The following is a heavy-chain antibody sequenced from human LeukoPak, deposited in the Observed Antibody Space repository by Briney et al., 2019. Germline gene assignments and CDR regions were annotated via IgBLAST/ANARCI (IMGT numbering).Heavy chain of an antibody. V-gene: IGHV4-59*01. D-gene: IGHD3-10*01. CDR1: GGSISSYY. CDR2: IYYSGST. CDR3: ARETTMVPGYY. J-gene: IGHJ4*02. Sequence: SETLSLTCTVSGGSISSYYWSWIRQPPGKGLEWIGYIYYSGSTNYNPSLKSRVTISVDTSKNQFSLKLSSVTAADAAVYYCARETTMVPGYYWGQGTLVTVSS.